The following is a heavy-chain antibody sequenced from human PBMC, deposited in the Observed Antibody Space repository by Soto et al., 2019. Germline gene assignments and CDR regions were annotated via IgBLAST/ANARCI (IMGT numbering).Heavy chain of an antibody. CDR1: GYTFTTYG. J-gene: IGHJ4*02. D-gene: IGHD3-9*01. Sequence: ASVKVSCKASGYTFTTYGINWVRQAPGQGLEWMGWISAYNGNTIYARKLQGRVTMTTDTSTSTAYMELTSLRSDDTAVYYCARDGDYDVLTGYYPYWGQGTLVTVSS. CDR2: ISAYNGNT. V-gene: IGHV1-18*01. CDR3: ARDGDYDVLTGYYPY.